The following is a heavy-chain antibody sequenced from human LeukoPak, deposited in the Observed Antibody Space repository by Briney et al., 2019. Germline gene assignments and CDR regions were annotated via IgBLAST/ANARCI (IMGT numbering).Heavy chain of an antibody. CDR1: GYTFTSYA. Sequence: ASVKVSCKASGYTFTSYAMNWVRQAPGQGLEWMGWINTNTGNPTYAQGFTGRFVFSLDTSVSTAYLQISSLKAEDTAVYYCARDFSPIPTVGKGDAFDIWGQGTMATVSS. J-gene: IGHJ3*02. D-gene: IGHD4-23*01. CDR2: INTNTGNP. V-gene: IGHV7-4-1*02. CDR3: ARDFSPIPTVGKGDAFDI.